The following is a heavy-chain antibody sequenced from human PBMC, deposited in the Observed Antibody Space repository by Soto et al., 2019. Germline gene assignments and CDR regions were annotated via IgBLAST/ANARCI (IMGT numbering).Heavy chain of an antibody. J-gene: IGHJ3*02. V-gene: IGHV1-2*02. Sequence: QLHLVQSGAVVKKPGASVTVSCSASGYPVTAYYMHWVRQAPGRGLEWMGGINPATGAAKYTQTFQGRVTLSRGTPTSIGFLELCGPTSEGTAAFFCARGGGVGVAGSAAFDMWGQGTLVTVSS. D-gene: IGHD3-3*01. CDR2: INPATGAA. CDR1: GYPVTAYY. CDR3: ARGGGVGVAGSAAFDM.